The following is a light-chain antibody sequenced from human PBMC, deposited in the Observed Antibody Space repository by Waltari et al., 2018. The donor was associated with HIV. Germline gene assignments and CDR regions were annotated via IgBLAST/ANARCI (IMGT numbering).Light chain of an antibody. Sequence: DIQLTQSPSTLSASIVDRITITCRASQSISDWLSWYQQLPGRAPNLLIYKASNLQSGVPPRFSGSGAGTEFTLSINGLQPEDDATYYCQLYDTFPWTFGLGTKVEIK. V-gene: IGKV1-5*03. CDR2: KAS. J-gene: IGKJ1*01. CDR3: QLYDTFPWT. CDR1: QSISDW.